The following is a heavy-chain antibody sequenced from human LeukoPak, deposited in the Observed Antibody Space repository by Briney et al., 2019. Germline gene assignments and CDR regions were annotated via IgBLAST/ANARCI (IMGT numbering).Heavy chain of an antibody. CDR1: GGSMSPFY. D-gene: IGHD1-1*01. CDR2: IYYSGGT. Sequence: SETLSLTCTVSGGSMSPFYWSWIRQSPGKGLEWIGSIYYSGGTNYNPSLKSRVTISVDTSKNQFSLGLSSVTAADTAVYYCAVNSTKHTFDIWGQGTMVTVSS. V-gene: IGHV4-59*08. J-gene: IGHJ3*02. CDR3: AVNSTKHTFDI.